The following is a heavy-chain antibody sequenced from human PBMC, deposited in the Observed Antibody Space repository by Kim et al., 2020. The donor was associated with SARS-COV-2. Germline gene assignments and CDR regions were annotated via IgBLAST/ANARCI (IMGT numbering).Heavy chain of an antibody. CDR2: IYTSGST. Sequence: SETLSLTCTVSGGSISSGSYYWSWIRQPAGKGLEWIGRIYTSGSTNYNPSLKSRVTISVDTSKNQFSLKLSSVTAADTAVYYCARTAYCGGDCYITGSYWYFDLWGCGTLVTVSS. D-gene: IGHD2-21*02. J-gene: IGHJ2*01. CDR3: ARTAYCGGDCYITGSYWYFDL. V-gene: IGHV4-61*02. CDR1: GGSISSGSYY.